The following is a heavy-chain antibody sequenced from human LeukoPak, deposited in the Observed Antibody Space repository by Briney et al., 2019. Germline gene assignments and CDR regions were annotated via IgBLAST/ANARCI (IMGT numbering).Heavy chain of an antibody. CDR1: GFTFSSYA. CDR2: ISGSGGST. J-gene: IGHJ4*02. CDR3: ARETFYYDSSGSYKYFDY. Sequence: PSGGSLRLSCAASGFTFSSYAMSWVRQAPGKGLEWVSAISGSGGSTYYADSVKGRFTISRDNSKNTLYLQVSSLRADDTAVYYCARETFYYDSSGSYKYFDYWGQGTLVTVSS. V-gene: IGHV3-23*01. D-gene: IGHD3-22*01.